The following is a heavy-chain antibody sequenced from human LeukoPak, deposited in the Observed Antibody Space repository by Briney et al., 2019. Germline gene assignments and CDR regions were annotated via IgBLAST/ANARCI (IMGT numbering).Heavy chain of an antibody. D-gene: IGHD2/OR15-2a*01. Sequence: SETLSLTCVVSGASVSSSHWNWIRQLPGKGLEWIGCLSYTGKTDYNPSPTSRVTISLDTSKNQASLKLSSVTAADTAVYYCSEGYFEPFDHWGQGTLVTVSS. CDR1: GASVSSSH. J-gene: IGHJ4*02. CDR2: LSYTGKT. CDR3: SEGYFEPFDH. V-gene: IGHV4-59*02.